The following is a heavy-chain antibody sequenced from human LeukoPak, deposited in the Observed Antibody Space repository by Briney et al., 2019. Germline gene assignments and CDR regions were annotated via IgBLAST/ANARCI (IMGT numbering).Heavy chain of an antibody. D-gene: IGHD2-15*01. CDR1: GYTFTIYN. CDR3: ARGLWGTGGSWFY. V-gene: IGHV1-8*01. CDR2: MNPNSANT. J-gene: IGHJ4*02. Sequence: WASVKVSCKASGYTFTIYNINWVRQATGQGLEWMGWMNPNSANTGDAQKFQGRVTMTRNTSISTAYMELSSLRSEDTAVYYCARGLWGTGGSWFYWGQGTLVTVSS.